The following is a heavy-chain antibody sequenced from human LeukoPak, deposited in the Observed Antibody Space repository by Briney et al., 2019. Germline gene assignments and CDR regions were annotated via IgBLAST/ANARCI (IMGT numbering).Heavy chain of an antibody. D-gene: IGHD5-12*01. CDR2: IKQDGSEK. CDR1: GFTFSSYW. V-gene: IGHV3-7*01. CDR3: ARSPSWILYFDS. J-gene: IGHJ4*02. Sequence: GSLILSCEASGFTFSSYWMTWVRQAPGKGLEWVANIKQDGSEKYYVDSVKGRFTISRDNAKNSLDLQMNSLRVEDTAVYYCARSPSWILYFDSWGQGTLVTVSS.